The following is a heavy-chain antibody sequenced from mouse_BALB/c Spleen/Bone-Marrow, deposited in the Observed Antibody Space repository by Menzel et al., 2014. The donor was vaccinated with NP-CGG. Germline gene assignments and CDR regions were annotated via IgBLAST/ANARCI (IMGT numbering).Heavy chain of an antibody. D-gene: IGHD2-1*01. V-gene: IGHV1-18*01. CDR2: INPNNGGT. Sequence: EVQLQQSGSELVKPGASVKISCKTSGYTFTEYTMHWVKQSHGKSLEWTGGINPNNGGTSYNQKFKGKATLTVDKSSSTAYMELRSLTSEDSAVYYCASGNYWYFDVWGAGTTVTVSS. CDR3: ASGNYWYFDV. CDR1: GYTFTEYT. J-gene: IGHJ1*01.